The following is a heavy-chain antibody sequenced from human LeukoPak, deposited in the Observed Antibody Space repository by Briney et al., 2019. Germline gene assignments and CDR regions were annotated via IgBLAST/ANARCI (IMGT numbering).Heavy chain of an antibody. Sequence: PGGSLRLSCAASGFTFSSYGMSWVRQAPGKGLEWVSSISTSSSYIYYADSVKGRFTISRDNAKNSLYLQMNSLRAEDTAVYYCARAYSGRYGLGYYYMDVWGKGTTVTISS. J-gene: IGHJ6*03. D-gene: IGHD1-26*01. CDR1: GFTFSSYG. CDR3: ARAYSGRYGLGYYYMDV. CDR2: ISTSSSYI. V-gene: IGHV3-21*01.